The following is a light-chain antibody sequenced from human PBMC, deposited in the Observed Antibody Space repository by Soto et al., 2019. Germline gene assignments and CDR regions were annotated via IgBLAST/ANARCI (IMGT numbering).Light chain of an antibody. Sequence: SYELTQPPSVSVAPGQTARITCGGTNIGSKSVHWYQQQPRQAPVLVVYDDSDRPSGIPERFSGSNSGNTATLTISRVEAGDEADYYCQVWDSSSDHPFVVFGGGTKVTVL. CDR2: DDS. CDR1: NIGSKS. V-gene: IGLV3-21*02. J-gene: IGLJ2*01. CDR3: QVWDSSSDHPFVV.